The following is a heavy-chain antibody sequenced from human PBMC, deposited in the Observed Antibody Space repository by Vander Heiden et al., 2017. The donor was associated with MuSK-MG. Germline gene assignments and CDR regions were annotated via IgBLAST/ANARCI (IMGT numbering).Heavy chain of an antibody. CDR2: ISYDGSNK. V-gene: IGHV3-30-3*01. D-gene: IGHD5-18*01. CDR3: ARAYVDTAMPNDYFDY. J-gene: IGHJ4*02. Sequence: QVQLVESGGGVVQPGRSLRLSCAASGFTFSSYAMHWVRQATGKGLEWVAVISYDGSNKYYADSVKGRFTISRDNSKNTLYLQMNSLRAEDTAVYYCARAYVDTAMPNDYFDYWGQGTLVTVSS. CDR1: GFTFSSYA.